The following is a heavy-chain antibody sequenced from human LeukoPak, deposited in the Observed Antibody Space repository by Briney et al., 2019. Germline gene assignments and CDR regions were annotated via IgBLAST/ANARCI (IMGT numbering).Heavy chain of an antibody. D-gene: IGHD6-13*01. CDR2: IWYDGSSE. CDR3: AKDRGLYSSSWYGDY. CDR1: GFTFNSYG. V-gene: IGHV3-33*06. Sequence: GGSRRLSCAASGFTFNSYGMHWVRQAPGKGLEWVAVIWYDGSSEYYAGSVKGRFTISRDNSKNTLYLQMNSLRAEDTAVYYCAKDRGLYSSSWYGDYWGQGTLVTVSS. J-gene: IGHJ4*02.